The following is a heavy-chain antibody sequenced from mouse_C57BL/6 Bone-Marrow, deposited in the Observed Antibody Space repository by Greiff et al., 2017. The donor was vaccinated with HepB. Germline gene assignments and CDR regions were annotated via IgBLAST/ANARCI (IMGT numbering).Heavy chain of an antibody. J-gene: IGHJ3*01. CDR1: GYSFTSYY. CDR3: ARGYYGSSRFAY. Sequence: QVQLQQSGPELVKPGASVKISCKASGYSFTSYYIHWVKQRPGQGLEWIGWIYPGSGNTKYNEKFKGKATLTADTSSSTAYMQLSSLTSEDSAVYYCARGYYGSSRFAYWGQGTLVTVSA. CDR2: IYPGSGNT. V-gene: IGHV1-66*01. D-gene: IGHD1-1*01.